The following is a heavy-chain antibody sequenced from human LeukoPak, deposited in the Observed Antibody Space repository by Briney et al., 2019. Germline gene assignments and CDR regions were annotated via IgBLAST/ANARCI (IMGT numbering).Heavy chain of an antibody. CDR3: ARATEYCSGGSCYSVRSAWFDP. CDR2: IIPIFGTA. CDR1: GGTFSSYA. D-gene: IGHD2-15*01. Sequence: SVKVSCKASGGTFSSYAISWVRQAPGQGLEWMGGIIPIFGTANYAQKFQGRVTITADESTSTAYMELSSLRSEDTAVYYCARATEYCSGGSCYSVRSAWFDPWGQGTLVTVSS. J-gene: IGHJ5*02. V-gene: IGHV1-69*13.